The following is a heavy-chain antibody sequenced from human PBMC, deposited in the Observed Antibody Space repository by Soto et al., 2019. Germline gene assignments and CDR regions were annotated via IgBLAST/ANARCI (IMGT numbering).Heavy chain of an antibody. D-gene: IGHD2-15*01. Sequence: GGSLRLSCIASGFTFSTYAMTWVRQTPGKGLEWVSGISASGSGTYYTDSVKGRFTISRDNAENSLYLQMNSLRAEDTAVYYCARDAYCSGGSCYVYWGQGTLVTVSS. CDR1: GFTFSTYA. CDR2: ISASGSGT. J-gene: IGHJ4*02. V-gene: IGHV3-23*01. CDR3: ARDAYCSGGSCYVY.